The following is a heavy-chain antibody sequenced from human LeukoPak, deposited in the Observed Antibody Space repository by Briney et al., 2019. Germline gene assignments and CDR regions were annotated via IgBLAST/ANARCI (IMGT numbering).Heavy chain of an antibody. V-gene: IGHV3-48*03. D-gene: IGHD2-2*01. CDR2: ISSSGSTI. Sequence: GGSLRLPCAASGFTFSSYEMNWVRQAPGKGLEWVSYISSSGSTIYYADSVKGRFTISRDNAKNSLYLQMNSLRAEDTAVYYCARSHPRGYCSSTSCSFDYWGQGTLVTVSS. CDR1: GFTFSSYE. J-gene: IGHJ4*02. CDR3: ARSHPRGYCSSTSCSFDY.